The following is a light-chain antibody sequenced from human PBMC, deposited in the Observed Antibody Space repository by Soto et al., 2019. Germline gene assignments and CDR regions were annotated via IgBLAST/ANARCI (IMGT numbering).Light chain of an antibody. Sequence: DLQLTQSPSSLSASVGDRVTITCRASQGISTYLNWYQQKPGKAPKLLIYAASSLQSGVPSRFSGSESETDFTLTISSLQPEDFANYSCQQRSNWPLTFGQGTKVDIK. CDR1: QGISTY. J-gene: IGKJ1*01. CDR2: AAS. V-gene: IGKV1-39*01. CDR3: QQRSNWPLT.